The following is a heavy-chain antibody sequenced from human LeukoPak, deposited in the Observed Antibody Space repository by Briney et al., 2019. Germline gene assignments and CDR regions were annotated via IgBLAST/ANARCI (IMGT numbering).Heavy chain of an antibody. CDR2: SNAGNGNT. D-gene: IGHD6-19*01. J-gene: IGHJ4*02. Sequence: ASVKVSCKASGYTFTSYAMHWVRQAPGQRLEWMGWSNAGNGNTKYSQEFQGRVTITRDTSASTAYMELSSLRSEDTAVYYCARDRGRRYSSGWYLDYWGQGTLVTVSS. CDR3: ARDRGRRYSSGWYLDY. V-gene: IGHV1-3*02. CDR1: GYTFTSYA.